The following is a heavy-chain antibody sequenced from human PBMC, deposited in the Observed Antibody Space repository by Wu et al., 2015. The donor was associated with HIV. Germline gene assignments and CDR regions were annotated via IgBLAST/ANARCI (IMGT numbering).Heavy chain of an antibody. D-gene: IGHD3-22*01. J-gene: IGHJ3*02. CDR2: INLKIGGT. V-gene: IGHV1-2*02. CDR3: ARATYYDARRTLQWGGFDI. CDR1: GYTFTAHY. Sequence: QVQLEQSGAELAKPGASVRVSCQASGYTFTAHYIHWVRQAPGQGLEWLGWINLKIGGTNYAQKFQGRVTMTRDTSINTAYMELRRLSSDDTAVYYCARATYYDARRTLQWGGFDIWGQGTVVTVSS.